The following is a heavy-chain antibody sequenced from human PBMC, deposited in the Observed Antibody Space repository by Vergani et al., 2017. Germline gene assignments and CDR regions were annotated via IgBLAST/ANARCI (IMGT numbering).Heavy chain of an antibody. D-gene: IGHD3-3*01. V-gene: IGHV4-34*01. CDR1: GGSFSGYY. CDR3: ARGWNYYFWSGYYYYMDV. J-gene: IGHJ6*03. Sequence: QVQLQQWGAGLLKPSETLSLTCAVYGGSFSGYYWSWIRQPPGKGLEWIGEINHSGSTNYNPSLKSRVTISVDTSKNQFSLKLSSVTAADTAVYYCARGWNYYFWSGYYYYMDVWGKGTTVTVSS. CDR2: INHSGST.